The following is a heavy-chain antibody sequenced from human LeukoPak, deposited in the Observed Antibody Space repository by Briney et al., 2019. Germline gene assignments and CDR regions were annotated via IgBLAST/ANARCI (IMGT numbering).Heavy chain of an antibody. V-gene: IGHV4-39*07. CDR3: ALWLRFTWGNWFDP. J-gene: IGHJ5*02. Sequence: SETLSLTCTVSGGSISSSSYYWGWSRQPPGKGLEWIGSIYYSGSTYYNPSLKSRVTISVDTSKNQFSLKLSSVTAADTAVYYCALWLRFTWGNWFDPWGQGTLVTVSS. D-gene: IGHD5-12*01. CDR2: IYYSGST. CDR1: GGSISSSSYY.